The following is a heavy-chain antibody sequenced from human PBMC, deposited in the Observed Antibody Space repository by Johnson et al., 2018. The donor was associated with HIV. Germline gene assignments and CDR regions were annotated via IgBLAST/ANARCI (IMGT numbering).Heavy chain of an antibody. CDR3: ASANSSGWGWGAFDI. CDR1: GFNVSSNY. V-gene: IGHV3-53*01. J-gene: IGHJ3*02. Sequence: VQLVESGGGLIQPGGSLRLSCATSGFNVSSNYMSWVRQAPGKGLEWVLVIYSAGSIYYADSVRGRFTISRDNSKNALYLQMKALGAEDTAVYYCASANSSGWGWGAFDIWGQGTMVTVSS. CDR2: IYSAGSI. D-gene: IGHD6-19*01.